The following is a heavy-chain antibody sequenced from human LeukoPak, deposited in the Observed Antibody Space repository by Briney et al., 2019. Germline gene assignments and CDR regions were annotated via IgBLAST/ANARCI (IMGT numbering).Heavy chain of an antibody. CDR3: ATNDEGYYYDSSGEDAFDI. J-gene: IGHJ3*02. D-gene: IGHD3-22*01. CDR1: GYTFTSYS. CDR2: ISAYNGNT. Sequence: GASVKVSCKASGYTFTSYSISWVRQAPGQGLEWMGWISAYNGNTNYAQKLQGRVTMTTDTSTSTAYMELRSLRSDDTAVYYCATNDEGYYYDSSGEDAFDIWGQGTMVTVSS. V-gene: IGHV1-18*01.